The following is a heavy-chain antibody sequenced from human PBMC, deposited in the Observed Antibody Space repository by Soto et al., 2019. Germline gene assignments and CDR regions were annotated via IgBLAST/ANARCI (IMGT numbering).Heavy chain of an antibody. Sequence: QVTVKESGPVLVKPTETLTLTCTVSGFSLSNAGLGVSWIRQPPGKALEWLAHIFSNDEKSYSTSLKSRLTRSKDTSKSQVVRVMTNMDPVDTATYYCASTYSTSWYWFDPWGQGTLVTVSS. J-gene: IGHJ5*02. D-gene: IGHD6-13*01. CDR3: ASTYSTSWYWFDP. CDR1: GFSLSNAGLG. V-gene: IGHV2-26*04. CDR2: IFSNDEK.